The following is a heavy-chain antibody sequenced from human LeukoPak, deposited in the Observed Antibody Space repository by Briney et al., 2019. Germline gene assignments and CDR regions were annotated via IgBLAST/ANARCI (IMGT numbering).Heavy chain of an antibody. J-gene: IGHJ4*02. Sequence: KPSETLSLTCTVSGGSISSGDYYWSWIRQPPGKGLEWIGYIYYSGSTYYNPSLKSRVTISVDTSKNQFSLKLSSVTAADTAVYYCARRGYGDYDDSKFDYWGLGTLVTVSS. CDR1: GGSISSGDYY. CDR3: ARRGYGDYDDSKFDY. D-gene: IGHD4-17*01. V-gene: IGHV4-30-4*01. CDR2: IYYSGST.